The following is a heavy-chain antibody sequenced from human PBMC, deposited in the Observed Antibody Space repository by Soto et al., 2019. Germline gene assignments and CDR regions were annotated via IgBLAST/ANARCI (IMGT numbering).Heavy chain of an antibody. CDR3: ARDKSSPELVFDY. Sequence: QVQLVESGGGVVQPGRSLRLSCAASGFSFSSYAIHWVRWVRQAPGKGLEWVEVISYDGSNKYYADSVKGRFTISRDNSKNTLYLQMNSLRAEDTAVYYCARDKSSPELVFDYWGQGTLVTVSS. CDR1: GFSFSSYA. J-gene: IGHJ4*02. V-gene: IGHV3-30*19. D-gene: IGHD6-13*01. CDR2: ISYDGSNK.